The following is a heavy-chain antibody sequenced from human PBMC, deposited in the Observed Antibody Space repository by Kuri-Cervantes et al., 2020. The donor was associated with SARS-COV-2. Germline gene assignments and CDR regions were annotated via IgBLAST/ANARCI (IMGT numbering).Heavy chain of an antibody. CDR3: VSETFGVLDS. CDR1: GFTFSSYA. CDR2: IWNDGSNK. J-gene: IGHJ4*02. V-gene: IGHV3-33*01. Sequence: GESLKISCAASGFTFSSYAMSWVRQAPGKGLGWVAGIWNDGSNKYFAASVKGRFTISRDNSKNTVDLQMSGLRVEDTAVYYCVSETFGVLDSWGQGNLVTVSS. D-gene: IGHD2-8*01.